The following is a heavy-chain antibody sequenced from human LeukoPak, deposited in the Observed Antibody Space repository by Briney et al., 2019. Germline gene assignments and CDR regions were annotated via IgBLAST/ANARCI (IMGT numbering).Heavy chain of an antibody. J-gene: IGHJ6*03. V-gene: IGHV3-21*01. D-gene: IGHD4-17*01. CDR2: ISSSSSYI. Sequence: GGSLRLSCAASGFTFSSYSMNWVRQAPGKGLEWVSSISSSSSYIYYADSVKGRFTISRDNAKNSLYLQMNSLRAEDTAVYYCARGPLGDYGVNLYYYYYMDVWGKGTTVTVSS. CDR3: ARGPLGDYGVNLYYYYYMDV. CDR1: GFTFSSYS.